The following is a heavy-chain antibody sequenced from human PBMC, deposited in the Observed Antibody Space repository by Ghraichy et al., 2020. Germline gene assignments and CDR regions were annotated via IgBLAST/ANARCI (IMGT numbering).Heavy chain of an antibody. V-gene: IGHV3-53*01. Sequence: GGSLRLSCVASGFTVSSNYLSWVRQAPGKGLEWVSVMYSGGATHYGDSVKGRFTISRDNSKNTLYLQMNSLRAEDTAVYYCAKGAVGGMPDPFDSWGQGTLVIVSS. D-gene: IGHD3-3*01. J-gene: IGHJ4*02. CDR1: GFTVSSNY. CDR2: MYSGGAT. CDR3: AKGAVGGMPDPFDS.